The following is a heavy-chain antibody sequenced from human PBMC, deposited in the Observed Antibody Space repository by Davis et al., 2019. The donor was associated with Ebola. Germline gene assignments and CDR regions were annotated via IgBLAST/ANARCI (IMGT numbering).Heavy chain of an antibody. D-gene: IGHD6-13*01. CDR1: GYIVSSYG. CDR3: ARVAGPNSSWYVGRLDFDS. CDR2: INAANGNT. V-gene: IGHV1-3*01. Sequence: ASVKVSCKASGYIVSSYGLSWVRQAPGQGLEWMGWINAANGNTKYSQKFQGRVSITSDTSASTAHMELISLTSEDTAVYYCARVAGPNSSWYVGRLDFDSWGQGTLVTGSS. J-gene: IGHJ4*02.